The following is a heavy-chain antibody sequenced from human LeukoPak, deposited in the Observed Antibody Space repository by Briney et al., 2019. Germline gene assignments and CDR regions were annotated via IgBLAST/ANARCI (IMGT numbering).Heavy chain of an antibody. CDR1: GFTFSDYA. D-gene: IGHD6-19*01. J-gene: IGHJ4*02. V-gene: IGHV3-23*01. Sequence: PGGSLRLSCATSGFTFSDYAMSWVRQAPGKGLEWVSAISGSGGTTIYADSVTGRFTISRDNSENTLYLQMNSLRAEDTAVYYCVPQPSRIAVAVAYFDYWGQGTLVTVSS. CDR3: VPQPSRIAVAVAYFDY. CDR2: ISGSGGTT.